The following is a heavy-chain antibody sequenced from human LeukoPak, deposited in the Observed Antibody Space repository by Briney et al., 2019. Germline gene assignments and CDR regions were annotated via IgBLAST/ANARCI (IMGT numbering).Heavy chain of an antibody. J-gene: IGHJ3*02. Sequence: SETLSLTCTVSGGSISSYYWSWIRQPAGKGLEWIGRIYTSGSTNYNPSLKSRVTMSVDTSKNQFSLKLSSVTAADTAVYYCARPTTYYYESSGYYPDAFDIWGQGTMVTVSS. CDR1: GGSISSYY. CDR2: IYTSGST. V-gene: IGHV4-4*07. CDR3: ARPTTYYYESSGYYPDAFDI. D-gene: IGHD3-22*01.